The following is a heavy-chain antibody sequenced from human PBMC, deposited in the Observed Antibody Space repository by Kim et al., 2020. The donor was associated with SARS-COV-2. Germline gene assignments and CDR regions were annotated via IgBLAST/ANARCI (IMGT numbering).Heavy chain of an antibody. D-gene: IGHD3-10*01. Sequence: GGSLRLSCAASGFIFSDYCLTWLRQAPGKGLEWVADISSTSTYIKYADSVKGRFTIARDNAKASLSLHMSNLRVEDTAMYYCASGGSTGRITYWGQGTPVT. CDR2: ISSTSTYI. V-gene: IGHV3-11*06. CDR3: ASGGSTGRITY. J-gene: IGHJ4*02. CDR1: GFIFSDYC.